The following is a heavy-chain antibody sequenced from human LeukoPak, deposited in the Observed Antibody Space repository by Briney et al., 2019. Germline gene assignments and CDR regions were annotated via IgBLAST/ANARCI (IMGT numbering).Heavy chain of an antibody. CDR1: GFTFSSYG. D-gene: IGHD2-2*01. V-gene: IGHV3-30*18. Sequence: GRSLTLSCAASGFTFSSYGMHWVRQAPGKGLEWVAVISYDGSNKYYADSVKGRFTISRDNSKNTLYLQMNSLRAEDTAVYYCAKDLVGSTSYISPYWGQGTLVSVPS. CDR2: ISYDGSNK. J-gene: IGHJ4*02. CDR3: AKDLVGSTSYISPY.